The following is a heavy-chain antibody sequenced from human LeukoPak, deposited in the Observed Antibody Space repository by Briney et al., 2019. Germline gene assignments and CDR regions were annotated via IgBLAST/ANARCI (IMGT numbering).Heavy chain of an antibody. CDR2: IYYSGST. CDR1: GGSISSYY. D-gene: IGHD3-16*02. CDR3: AGSIMITFGGVIVSP. Sequence: PSETLSLTCTVSGGSISSYYWSWIRQPPGKGLEWIGYIYYSGSTNYNPSLKSRVTISVDTPKNQFSLKLSSVTAADTAVYYCAGSIMITFGGVIVSPWGQGTLVTVSS. V-gene: IGHV4-59*01. J-gene: IGHJ5*02.